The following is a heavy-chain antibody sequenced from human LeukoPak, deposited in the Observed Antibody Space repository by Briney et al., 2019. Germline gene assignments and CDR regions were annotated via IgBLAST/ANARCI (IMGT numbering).Heavy chain of an antibody. CDR2: IYYSGST. CDR1: GGSISSYY. V-gene: IGHV4-59*01. J-gene: IGHJ4*02. D-gene: IGHD4-23*01. Sequence: PSETLSLTCTVSGGSISSYYWSWIRQPPGKGLEWIGYIYYSGSTNYNPSLKSRVTISVDTSKNQFSLKLSSVTAADTAVYYCARVRYYGGKPGHFDYWGQGTLVTVSS. CDR3: ARVRYYGGKPGHFDY.